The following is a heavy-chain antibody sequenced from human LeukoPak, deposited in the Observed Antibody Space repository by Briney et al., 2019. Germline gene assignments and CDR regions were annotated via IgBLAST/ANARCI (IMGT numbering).Heavy chain of an antibody. CDR3: ARGRGSGWPFDY. D-gene: IGHD6-19*01. Sequence: PGGSLRLSCAGSGFTVSSNYMSWVRQASGKGLEWVSVIYSGGSTYYADSVKGRFTISRDSSKNTLYLQMNSLRAEDTAVYYCARGRGSGWPFDYWGQGTLVTVSS. CDR2: IYSGGST. V-gene: IGHV3-66*01. CDR1: GFTVSSNY. J-gene: IGHJ4*02.